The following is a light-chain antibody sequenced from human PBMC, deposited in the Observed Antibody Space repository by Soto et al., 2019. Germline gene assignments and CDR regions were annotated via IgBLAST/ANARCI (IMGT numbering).Light chain of an antibody. CDR2: DVS. Sequence: QSVLTQPASVSGSPGQSITISCTGTSSDIGGYNYVSWYQQHPGKASKLMIYDVSNRPSGVSDRFSGSKSGNTASLTISGLQAEDEVDYYCSSYTSSSTYVFGTGTKVTVL. CDR3: SSYTSSSTYV. V-gene: IGLV2-14*01. J-gene: IGLJ1*01. CDR1: SSDIGGYNY.